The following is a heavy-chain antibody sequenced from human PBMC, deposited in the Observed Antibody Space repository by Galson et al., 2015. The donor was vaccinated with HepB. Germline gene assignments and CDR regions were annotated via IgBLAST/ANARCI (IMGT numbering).Heavy chain of an antibody. J-gene: IGHJ5*02. CDR3: ARGAGA. CDR1: GGAISIGGHS. CDR2: IYSTGRT. D-gene: IGHD3-10*01. V-gene: IGHV4-30-4*07. Sequence: QVQLQESGPGLVKPSETLSLTCAVSGGAISIGGHSWNWVRQTPGKGLEWIGHIYSTGRTSYNPSLTPRVTILVDTLKNHFSMRATPVTAADTAVYCCARGAGAWGQGTLVTVSS.